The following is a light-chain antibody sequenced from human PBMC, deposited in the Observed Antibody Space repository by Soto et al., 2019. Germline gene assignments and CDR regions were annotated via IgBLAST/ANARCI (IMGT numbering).Light chain of an antibody. J-gene: IGLJ2*01. CDR1: SSDVGDYNY. Sequence: QSVLTQPPSASGSPGQSVTISCTGTSSDVGDYNYVSWYQQHPGKAPKFMIYEVSKRPSGVPDRFSGSKSGNTASLTVSGLQAEDEADYYCSSYAGRNNLVFGGGTKVTVL. CDR2: EVS. CDR3: SSYAGRNNLV. V-gene: IGLV2-8*01.